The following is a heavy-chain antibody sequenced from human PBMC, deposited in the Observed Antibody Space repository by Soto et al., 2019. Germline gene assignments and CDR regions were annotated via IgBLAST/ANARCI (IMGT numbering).Heavy chain of an antibody. CDR3: ARDCFSTTCYWNNWLDP. CDR1: GYTFIDYG. J-gene: IGHJ5*02. D-gene: IGHD2-2*01. Sequence: ASVKVSCKASGYTFIDYGFSWVRQAPGQGLEWMGWISAYNGNTNYAQKLQDRVTLTTDTSTSTAYMELRSLRSDDTGVYYCARDCFSTTCYWNNWLDPWGQGTLVTVSS. CDR2: ISAYNGNT. V-gene: IGHV1-18*01.